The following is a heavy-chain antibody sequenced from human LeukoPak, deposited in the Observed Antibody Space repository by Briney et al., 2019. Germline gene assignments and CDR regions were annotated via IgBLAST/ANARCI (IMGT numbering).Heavy chain of an antibody. CDR1: GGTFSSYA. V-gene: IGHV1-69*04. J-gene: IGHJ4*02. D-gene: IGHD3-22*01. Sequence: GASVKVSCKAFGGTFSSYASSWLRQAPGRGLEWMGRIIPILGIANYAQKFQGRVTITADKSTSTAYMELSSLRSEDTAVYYCASDTYYYDSSGYHSWGYWGQGTLVTVSS. CDR3: ASDTYYYDSSGYHSWGY. CDR2: IIPILGIA.